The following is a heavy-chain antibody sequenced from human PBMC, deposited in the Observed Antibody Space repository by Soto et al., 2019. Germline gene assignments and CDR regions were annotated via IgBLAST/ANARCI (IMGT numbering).Heavy chain of an antibody. CDR1: GFSLSKSGLG. CDR2: IYGDDDK. D-gene: IGHD4-17*01. V-gene: IGHV2-5*02. CDR3: AHTDFGDYWFDP. Sequence: QITLKESGPTLVNPTQPLTLTCTFSGFSLSKSGLGVAWIRQPPGKALEWLALIYGDDDKRYSPSLKSRLTIAKDISKNQVVLTMTDVDPVDTATYFCAHTDFGDYWFDPWGPGTLVTVSS. J-gene: IGHJ5*02.